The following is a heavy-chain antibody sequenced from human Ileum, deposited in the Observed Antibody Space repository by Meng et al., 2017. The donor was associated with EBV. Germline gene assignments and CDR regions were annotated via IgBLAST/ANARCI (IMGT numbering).Heavy chain of an antibody. D-gene: IGHD6-19*01. CDR3: AHQAVAGTRGWFDP. V-gene: IGHV1-2*06. J-gene: IGHJ5*02. CDR1: GYTFTGYY. CDR2: INPNSGGT. Sequence: QVQLVQSGAEVKKPGASVKVACKASGYTFTGYYMHWVRQAPGQGLEWMGRINPNSGGTNYAQKFQGRVTMTRDTSISTAYMELSRLRSDDTAVYYCAHQAVAGTRGWFDPWGQGTLVTVSS.